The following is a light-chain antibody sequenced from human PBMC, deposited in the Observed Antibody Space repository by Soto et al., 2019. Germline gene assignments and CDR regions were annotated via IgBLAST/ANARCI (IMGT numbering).Light chain of an antibody. CDR2: GAS. CDR1: QSVNNTY. CDR3: QKCETSGT. V-gene: IGKV3-20*01. Sequence: EVVLTQSPGTLSLSPGERATLSCRASQSVNNTYVAWYQQKPGQAPRLLIYGASTRATGIPDRVSGSGSGTDFTLTISRLEPEDFAEYYCQKCETSGTFGQGTKVEI. J-gene: IGKJ1*01.